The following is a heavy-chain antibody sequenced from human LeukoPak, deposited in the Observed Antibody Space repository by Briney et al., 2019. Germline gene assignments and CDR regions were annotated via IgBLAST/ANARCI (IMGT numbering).Heavy chain of an antibody. Sequence: SVKVSCKASGGAFSSYAISWVRQAPGQGLEWMGGIIPIFGTANYAQKFQGRVTITADESTSTAYMELSSLRSEDTAVYYCARGSSYDFWSGYRFDYWGQGTLVTVSS. CDR3: ARGSSYDFWSGYRFDY. J-gene: IGHJ4*02. V-gene: IGHV1-69*13. D-gene: IGHD3-3*01. CDR2: IIPIFGTA. CDR1: GGAFSSYA.